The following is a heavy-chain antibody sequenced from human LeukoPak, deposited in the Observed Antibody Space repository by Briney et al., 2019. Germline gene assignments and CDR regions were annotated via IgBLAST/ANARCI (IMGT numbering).Heavy chain of an antibody. D-gene: IGHD6-13*01. CDR3: AREGSAAGTGYYFDY. V-gene: IGHV3-53*04. CDR2: IYSGGST. J-gene: IGHJ4*02. Sequence: GGSLRLSCAASGFTVSSNYMSWVRQAPGKGLEWVSVIYSGGSTYYADSVKGRFTISRRNSKNTLYLQMNSLRAEDTAVYYCAREGSAAGTGYYFDYWGQGTLVTVSS. CDR1: GFTVSSNY.